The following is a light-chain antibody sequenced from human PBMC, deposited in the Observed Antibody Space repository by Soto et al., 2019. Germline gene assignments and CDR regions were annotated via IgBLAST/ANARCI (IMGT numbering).Light chain of an antibody. J-gene: IGKJ1*01. Sequence: EIVLTQSPGTLSLSPGERATLSCRSSQSVSSNYLAWYQQKPDQAPRLVLYDVSGRATGIPDRFSGSGSGTDFTLTISRLEPEDFAVYYGQQYGSSPTFGQGTKVEIK. CDR2: DVS. CDR1: QSVSSNY. V-gene: IGKV3-20*01. CDR3: QQYGSSPT.